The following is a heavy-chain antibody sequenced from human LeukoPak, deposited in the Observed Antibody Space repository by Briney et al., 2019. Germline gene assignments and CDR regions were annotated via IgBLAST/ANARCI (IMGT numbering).Heavy chain of an antibody. J-gene: IGHJ5*02. D-gene: IGHD5-24*01. CDR2: ISSSGSTI. CDR1: GFTFSSYE. Sequence: GGSLRLTCAVSGFTFSSYEMNWVRQAPGKGLEWISYISSSGSTIYYADSVKGRFTISRDNAKNSLYLQMNSLRAEDTAVYYCARTTTMATLVHWGQGTLVTVSS. V-gene: IGHV3-48*03. CDR3: ARTTTMATLVH.